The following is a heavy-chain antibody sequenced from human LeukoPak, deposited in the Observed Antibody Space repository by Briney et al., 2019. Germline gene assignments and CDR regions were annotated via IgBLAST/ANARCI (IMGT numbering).Heavy chain of an antibody. V-gene: IGHV4-34*01. J-gene: IGHJ4*02. CDR1: GGSFSGYY. Sequence: ETLSLTCAVYGGSFSGYYWSWIRQPPGKGLEWIGEINHSGSTNYNPSLKSRVTISVDTSKTQFSLKLSSVTAADTAVYYCARNIVGTPQPAFDYWGQGTLVTVSS. CDR2: INHSGST. D-gene: IGHD1-26*01. CDR3: ARNIVGTPQPAFDY.